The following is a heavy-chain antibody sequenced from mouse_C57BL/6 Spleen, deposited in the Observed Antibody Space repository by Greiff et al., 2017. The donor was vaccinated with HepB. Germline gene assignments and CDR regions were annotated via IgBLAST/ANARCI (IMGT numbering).Heavy chain of an antibody. CDR1: GFTFSSYA. J-gene: IGHJ2*01. D-gene: IGHD1-1*02. Sequence: EVKLVESGGGLVKPGGSLKLSCAASGFTFSSYAMSWVRQTPEKRLEWVATISDGGSYTYYPDNVKGRFTISRDNAKNNLYLQMSHLKSEDTAMYYCARERWSDYWGQGTTLTVSS. CDR3: ARERWSDY. V-gene: IGHV5-4*01. CDR2: ISDGGSYT.